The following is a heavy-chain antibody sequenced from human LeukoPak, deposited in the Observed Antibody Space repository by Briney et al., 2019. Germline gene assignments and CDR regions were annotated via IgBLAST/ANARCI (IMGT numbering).Heavy chain of an antibody. Sequence: SETLSLTCVVSGYSISSGYHWGWIRQPPGEGLEWIGSVYRSGSTYYNPSLKSRVTISVDTSKNQFSLKLSSVTAADTAVYYCARSKQLFGWFDPWGQGTLVTVSS. CDR3: ARSKQLFGWFDP. V-gene: IGHV4-38-2*01. CDR2: VYRSGST. D-gene: IGHD6-13*01. J-gene: IGHJ5*02. CDR1: GYSISSGYH.